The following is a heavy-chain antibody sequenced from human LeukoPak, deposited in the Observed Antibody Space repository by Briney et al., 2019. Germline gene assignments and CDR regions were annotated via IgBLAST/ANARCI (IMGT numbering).Heavy chain of an antibody. D-gene: IGHD2-15*01. CDR2: IYYDGST. J-gene: IGHJ4*02. V-gene: IGHV4-39*07. CDR1: GAALSSNSYY. CDR3: AVRILGYCGDGTCYPDYYFDY. Sequence: SETLSLTCTVSGAALSSNSYYWGWIRQPPGKRLEWIGSIYYDGSTYYNPSLKSRLTMSLVTSKNQFSLKVNSVTAADTAVYYCAVRILGYCGDGTCYPDYYFDYWGQGTLVTVSS.